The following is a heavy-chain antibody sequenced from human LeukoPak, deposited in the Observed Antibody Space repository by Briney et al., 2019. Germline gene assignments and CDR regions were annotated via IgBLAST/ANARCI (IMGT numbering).Heavy chain of an antibody. CDR2: ISPSGGYI. Sequence: GGSLRLSCAASGFTFSSYAMNWVRQAPGKGLECLSSISPSGGYIYYADSVKGRFTISRDNAKSSLFLQMNSLRAEDTAVYYCASHLGAQWELPLLFGMDVWGQGTTVTVSS. D-gene: IGHD1-26*01. V-gene: IGHV3-21*01. J-gene: IGHJ6*02. CDR1: GFTFSSYA. CDR3: ASHLGAQWELPLLFGMDV.